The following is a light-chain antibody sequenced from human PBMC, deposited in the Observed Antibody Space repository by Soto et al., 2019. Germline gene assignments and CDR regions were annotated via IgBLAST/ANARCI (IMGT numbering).Light chain of an antibody. Sequence: QSALTQPPSVSGSPGQSVTISCTGTSSDVGSYNRVSWYQQPPGTAPKLMIYEVSNRPSGVPDRFSGSKSGNTASLTISGLQAEDEADYYCSSYTSSSTYVFGTGPTLTVL. J-gene: IGLJ1*01. V-gene: IGLV2-18*02. CDR2: EVS. CDR1: SSDVGSYNR. CDR3: SSYTSSSTYV.